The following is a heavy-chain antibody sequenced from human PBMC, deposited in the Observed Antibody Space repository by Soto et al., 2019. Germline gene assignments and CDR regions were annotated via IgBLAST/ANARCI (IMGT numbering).Heavy chain of an antibody. CDR3: TRDPSFDYSNTNWFDP. CDR1: GFIFSRYA. V-gene: IGHV3-30-3*01. CDR2: ISADGGDK. D-gene: IGHD4-4*01. Sequence: QVQVVESGGGVVQPGRSLRLSCAASGFIFSRYAMHWVRQAPGKGLEWVAVISADGGDKYYADSVKGRFTISRDNSKNTLYLQMNDLRAEDTAVYYCTRDPSFDYSNTNWFDPWGQGTLVTVS. J-gene: IGHJ5*02.